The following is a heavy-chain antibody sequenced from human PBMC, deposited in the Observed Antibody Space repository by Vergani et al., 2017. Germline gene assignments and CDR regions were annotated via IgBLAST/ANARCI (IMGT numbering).Heavy chain of an antibody. CDR2: ISGSGGST. D-gene: IGHD2-15*01. J-gene: IGHJ4*02. CDR1: GFTFSSYA. CDR3: AKDPEVVVARTGSTDY. V-gene: IGHV3-23*04. Sequence: EVQLVESGGGLIQPGGSLRLSCAASGFTFSSYAMSWVRQAPGKGLEWVSAISGSGGSTYYADSVKGRFTISRDNSKTTLYLQMNSLSDEDTAVYYCAKDPEVVVARTGSTDYWGQGTLVTVSS.